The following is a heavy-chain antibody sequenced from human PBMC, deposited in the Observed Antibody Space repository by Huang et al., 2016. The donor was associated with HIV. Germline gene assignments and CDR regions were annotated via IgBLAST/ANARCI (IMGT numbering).Heavy chain of an antibody. V-gene: IGHV1-18*01. Sequence: QVKLVQSGAEVKKPGASVKVSCKTSGYTFSGYAITWVRTAPRQGLEWMGWVSPYNGYTKYVQKLQGRVTMTTDISTTTAYMELRSLTSDDTAIDYCARKFGRDFDYWGQGTLVTVSS. CDR2: VSPYNGYT. CDR1: GYTFSGYA. CDR3: ARKFGRDFDY. J-gene: IGHJ4*02. D-gene: IGHD3-16*01.